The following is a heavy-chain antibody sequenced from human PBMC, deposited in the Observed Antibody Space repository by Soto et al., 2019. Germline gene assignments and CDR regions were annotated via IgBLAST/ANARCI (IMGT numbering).Heavy chain of an antibody. V-gene: IGHV3-30*03. CDR3: AANMLRAPLDP. J-gene: IGHJ5*02. Sequence: QVQLVESGGGVVQPGRSLRLSCATSGFTFSNYGMHWAGHTPGKGLEWVAVISYDGSNKKYADSVKGRFTISRDNSKSTLTLQMNRLRVEDTAVYYCAANMLRAPLDPWGQGTLVIVS. CDR2: ISYDGSNK. D-gene: IGHD3-10*01. CDR1: GFTFSNYG.